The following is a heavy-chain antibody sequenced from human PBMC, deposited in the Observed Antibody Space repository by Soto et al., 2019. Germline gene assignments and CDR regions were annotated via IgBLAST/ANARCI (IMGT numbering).Heavy chain of an antibody. CDR2: IKQDGSEK. J-gene: IGHJ3*02. CDR3: AREEAKYSSSSGAFDI. Sequence: GGSLRLSCAASGFTFSSYWMSWVRQAPGKGLEWVANIKQDGSEKYYVDSVKGRFTISRDNAKNSLYLQMNSLRAEDTAVYYCAREEAKYSSSSGAFDIWGQGTMVTVSS. D-gene: IGHD6-6*01. CDR1: GFTFSSYW. V-gene: IGHV3-7*01.